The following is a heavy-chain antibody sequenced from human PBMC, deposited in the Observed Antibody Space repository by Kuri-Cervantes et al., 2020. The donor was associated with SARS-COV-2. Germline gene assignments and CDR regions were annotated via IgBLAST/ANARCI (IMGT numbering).Heavy chain of an antibody. CDR2: IYSCGST. Sequence: GESLKISCAASGFTVSSNYMSWVRQAPGKGLEWVSVIYSCGSTYYADSVKGRFTISRDNSKNTLYLQMNSLRAEDTAVYYCARDRELGLWGQGTLVTVSS. J-gene: IGHJ4*02. CDR1: GFTVSSNY. V-gene: IGHV3-53*01. CDR3: ARDRELGL. D-gene: IGHD7-27*01.